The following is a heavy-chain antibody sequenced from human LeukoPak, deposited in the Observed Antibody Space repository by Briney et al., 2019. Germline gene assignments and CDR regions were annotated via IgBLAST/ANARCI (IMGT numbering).Heavy chain of an antibody. CDR3: ARGSSIAARQGWFDP. CDR2: IYYSGST. D-gene: IGHD6-6*01. V-gene: IGHV4-31*03. J-gene: IGHJ5*02. CDR1: GGSISGGGYY. Sequence: ASQTLSLTCTVSGGSISGGGYYWSWIRQHPGKGLEWIGYIYYSGSTYYNPSLKSRVTISVDTSKNQFSLKLSSVTAADTAVYYCARGSSIAARQGWFDPWGQGTLVTVSS.